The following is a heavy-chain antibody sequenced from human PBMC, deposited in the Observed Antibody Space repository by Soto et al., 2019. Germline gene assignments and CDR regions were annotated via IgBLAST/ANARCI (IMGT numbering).Heavy chain of an antibody. J-gene: IGHJ4*02. D-gene: IGHD5-18*01. CDR2: IYHSGST. CDR3: ARAGYSYGHFDY. CDR1: GGSISSSNW. Sequence: QVQLQESGPGLVKPSGTLSLTCAVSGGSISSSNWWSWVRQPPGKGLEWIGEIYHSGSTKYKPSLQSRVTISVDKSKNQFSMKLNSVTAADTAVYYCARAGYSYGHFDYWGQGTLVTVSS. V-gene: IGHV4-4*02.